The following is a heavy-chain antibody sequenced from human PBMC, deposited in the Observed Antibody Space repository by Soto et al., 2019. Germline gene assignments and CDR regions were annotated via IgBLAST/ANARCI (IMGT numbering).Heavy chain of an antibody. Sequence: QVQLVQSGAEVKKPGSSVKVSCKASGGTFSSYAISWVRQAPGQGLEWMGGIIPIFGTANYAQKFQGRVTITADKSTSTAYMELSSVRSEDTAVYYCARESRYCSGGSCYRYYGMDVWGQGTTVTVSS. CDR1: GGTFSSYA. CDR3: ARESRYCSGGSCYRYYGMDV. J-gene: IGHJ6*02. V-gene: IGHV1-69*06. CDR2: IIPIFGTA. D-gene: IGHD2-15*01.